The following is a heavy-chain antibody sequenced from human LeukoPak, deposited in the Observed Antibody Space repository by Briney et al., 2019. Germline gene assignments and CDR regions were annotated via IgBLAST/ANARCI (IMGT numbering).Heavy chain of an antibody. Sequence: PSETLSLTCAVYGGSFSGYYWSWIRQPPGKGLEWIGETNHSGSTNYNPSLKSRVTISVDTSKNQFSLKLSSVTAADTAVYYCARAHYDYVWGSYRYTYYFDYWGQGTLVTVSS. CDR2: TNHSGST. CDR3: ARAHYDYVWGSYRYTYYFDY. D-gene: IGHD3-16*02. CDR1: GGSFSGYY. V-gene: IGHV4-34*01. J-gene: IGHJ4*02.